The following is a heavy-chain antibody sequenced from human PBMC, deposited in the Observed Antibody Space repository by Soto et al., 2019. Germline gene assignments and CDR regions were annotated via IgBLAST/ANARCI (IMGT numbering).Heavy chain of an antibody. J-gene: IGHJ6*02. CDR2: FDPEDGET. Sequence: ASVKVSCKVSGYTLTELSMHWVRQAPGKGLEWMGGFDPEDGETSYAQKFQGRVTMTRDTSTSTVYMELSSLRSEDTAVYYCASPLRRGYSYGPTPYYYYGMDVWGQGTTVTAP. V-gene: IGHV1-24*01. D-gene: IGHD5-18*01. CDR1: GYTLTELS. CDR3: ASPLRRGYSYGPTPYYYYGMDV.